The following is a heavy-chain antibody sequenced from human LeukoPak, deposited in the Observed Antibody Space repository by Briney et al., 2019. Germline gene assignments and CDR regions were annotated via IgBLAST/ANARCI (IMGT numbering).Heavy chain of an antibody. V-gene: IGHV3-21*03. CDR3: TTVRGFCSGRSCLGY. CDR2: ISSSSSYI. CDR1: GFTFSSYS. Sequence: GGSLRLSCAASGFTFSSYSMNWVRQAPGKGLEWVSSISSSSSYIYYADSVKGRFTISRDNAKNSLYLQMNSLKTEDTAVFYCTTVRGFCSGRSCLGYWGQGTLVTVSS. D-gene: IGHD2-15*01. J-gene: IGHJ4*02.